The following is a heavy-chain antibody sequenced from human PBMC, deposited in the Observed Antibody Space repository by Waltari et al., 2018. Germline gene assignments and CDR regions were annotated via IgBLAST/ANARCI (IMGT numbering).Heavy chain of an antibody. CDR1: GLTFASYT. CDR2: SRSSTTYI. V-gene: IGHV3-21*01. Sequence: EVQLVESGGGLVTPGGSLRLSCSASGLTFASYTMNWVRQAPGKGRVWLSSSRSSTTYIFYAGAVKGRFTISRDNAKNTLYLQMNSLRAEDTAVYYCATTLKVGSPSNFDFWGQGTLVTVSS. CDR3: ATTLKVGSPSNFDF. D-gene: IGHD1-26*01. J-gene: IGHJ4*02.